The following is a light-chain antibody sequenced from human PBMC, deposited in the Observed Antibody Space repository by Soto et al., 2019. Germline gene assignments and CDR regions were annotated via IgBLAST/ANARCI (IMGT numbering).Light chain of an antibody. CDR3: QLYDSSSLFS. Sequence: EIVLTQSPGTLSLSPGERATLSCRASQSVSSNYLAWYRQTPGQAPRLLISGASSRATGIPDRFSGSGSGTDFTLTISRLEPEDVAVYYCQLYDSSSLFSFGTGTKVEVK. V-gene: IGKV3-20*01. J-gene: IGKJ3*01. CDR2: GAS. CDR1: QSVSSNY.